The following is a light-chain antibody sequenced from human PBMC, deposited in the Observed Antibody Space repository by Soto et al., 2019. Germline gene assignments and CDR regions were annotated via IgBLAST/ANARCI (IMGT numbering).Light chain of an antibody. CDR3: ASWDDSLSATL. CDR1: SSNIGGNY. CDR2: RSN. Sequence: QSVLTQPPSASGAPGQRVTISCSGSSSNIGGNYVYWYQQLPGTAPKLLIYRSNQRPSGVPDRFSGSKSDTSASLAISGLRSEDEADYYCASWDDSLSATLFGGGTKVTVL. J-gene: IGLJ2*01. V-gene: IGLV1-47*01.